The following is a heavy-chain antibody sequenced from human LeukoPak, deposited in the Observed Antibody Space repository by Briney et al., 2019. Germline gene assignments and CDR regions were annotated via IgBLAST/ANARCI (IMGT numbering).Heavy chain of an antibody. D-gene: IGHD3-22*01. Sequence: ASVKVSCKASGYTFTSYDINWVRQATGQGLEWMGWMNPNSGNTDYAQKFQGRVTMTTNTSISTAYMELSSLRSDDTAVYYCARTAYDDSSHWGQGTLVTVSS. CDR3: ARTAYDDSSH. J-gene: IGHJ4*02. CDR1: GYTFTSYD. V-gene: IGHV1-8*01. CDR2: MNPNSGNT.